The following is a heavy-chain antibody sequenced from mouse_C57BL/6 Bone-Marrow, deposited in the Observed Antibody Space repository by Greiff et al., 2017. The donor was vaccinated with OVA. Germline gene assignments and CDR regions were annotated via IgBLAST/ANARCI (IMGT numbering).Heavy chain of an antibody. CDR1: GYSFTGYY. CDR2: INPSTGGT. J-gene: IGHJ3*01. V-gene: IGHV1-42*01. Sequence: VQLKQSGPELVKPGASVKISCKASGYSFTGYYMNWVKQSPEKSLEWIGEINPSTGGTTYNQKFKAKATLTVDKSSSTAYMQLKSMTSEDAAVYYCARELGLRNWGQGTLVTVSA. D-gene: IGHD3-1*01. CDR3: ARELGLRN.